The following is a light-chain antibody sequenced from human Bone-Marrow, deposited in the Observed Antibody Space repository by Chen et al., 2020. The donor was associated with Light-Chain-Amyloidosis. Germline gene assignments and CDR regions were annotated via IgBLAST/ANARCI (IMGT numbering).Light chain of an antibody. CDR2: ANS. CDR3: QSYDSSLSGVV. Sequence: QSVLTQPPSVSGAPGQRVTISCTGGSSNIGAGYYVHWYQQLPGTAPKLLIYANSNRPSGVPDRFSGSKSGTSASLAITGLQAEDEADYYCQSYDSSLSGVVFGGGTKLTVL. J-gene: IGLJ2*01. CDR1: SSNIGAGYY. V-gene: IGLV1-40*01.